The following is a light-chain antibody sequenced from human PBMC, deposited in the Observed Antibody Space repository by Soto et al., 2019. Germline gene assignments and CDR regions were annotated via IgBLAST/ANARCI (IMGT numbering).Light chain of an antibody. J-gene: IGKJ4*01. V-gene: IGKV3-15*01. Sequence: EIVMTQSPSTLSVSTGEGATLSCRASQNIRNNLAWYQQKPGQAPRLLIYGASTRATGISARFSGSGSGTEFSLTISSLQSEDSAVYYCQQYNIWPPLTFGGGTKVDIK. CDR3: QQYNIWPPLT. CDR1: QNIRNN. CDR2: GAS.